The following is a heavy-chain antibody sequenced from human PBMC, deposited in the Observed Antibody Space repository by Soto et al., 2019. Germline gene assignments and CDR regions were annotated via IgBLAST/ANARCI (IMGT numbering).Heavy chain of an antibody. D-gene: IGHD5-12*01. V-gene: IGHV3-20*04. Sequence: GGSLRLSCAASGFTFDDYGMSWVRQAPGKGLEWVSGINWNGGSTGYADSVKGRFTISRDNAKNSLYLQMNSLRAEDTALYYCARDSGYDPPYYYYGMDVWGQGTTVTVSS. J-gene: IGHJ6*02. CDR2: INWNGGST. CDR3: ARDSGYDPPYYYYGMDV. CDR1: GFTFDDYG.